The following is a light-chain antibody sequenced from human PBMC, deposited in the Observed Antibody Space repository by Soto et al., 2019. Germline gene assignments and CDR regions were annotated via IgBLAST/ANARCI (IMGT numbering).Light chain of an antibody. CDR1: SSNIGSNY. V-gene: IGLV1-47*02. CDR3: ATWDDSLRGPV. J-gene: IGLJ2*01. CDR2: TNN. Sequence: QSVLTQPPSASGTPGQRVTISCSGSSSNIGSNYVYWYQQLPGTAPKLLIYTNNRRPSGVPDRFSGSKSGTSAPLAISGLRSEDEADYYCATWDDSLRGPVFGGGTKVTVL.